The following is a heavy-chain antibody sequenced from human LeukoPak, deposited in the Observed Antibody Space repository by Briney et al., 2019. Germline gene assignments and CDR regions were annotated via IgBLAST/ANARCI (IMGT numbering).Heavy chain of an antibody. CDR1: GFTFSSYS. CDR2: ISSSSSYI. V-gene: IGHV3-21*01. Sequence: PGGSLRLSXAASGFTFSSYSMNWVRQAPGKGLEWVSSISSSSSYIYYADSVKGRFTISRDNAKNSLYLQMNSLRAEDTAVYYCARTEYGGYSLDYWGQGTLVTVSS. D-gene: IGHD4/OR15-4a*01. J-gene: IGHJ4*02. CDR3: ARTEYGGYSLDY.